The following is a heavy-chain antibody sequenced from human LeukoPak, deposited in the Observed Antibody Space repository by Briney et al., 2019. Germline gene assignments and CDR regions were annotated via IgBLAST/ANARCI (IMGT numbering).Heavy chain of an antibody. V-gene: IGHV4-34*01. CDR1: GGSFSGYY. Sequence: SATLSLTCAVYGGSFSGYYWSWIRQPPGKGLEWIGEINHSGSTNYNPSLKSRVTISVDTSKNQFSLKLSSVTAADTAVYYCARDPSSGGAFDIWGQGTMVTVSS. CDR2: INHSGST. D-gene: IGHD2-15*01. CDR3: ARDPSSGGAFDI. J-gene: IGHJ3*02.